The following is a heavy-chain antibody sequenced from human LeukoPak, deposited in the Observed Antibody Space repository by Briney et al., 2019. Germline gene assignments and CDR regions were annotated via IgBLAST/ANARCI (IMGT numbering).Heavy chain of an antibody. Sequence: GASVKVSSKASGGTFSSYAISWVRQAPGQGLEWMGGIIPIFGTANYAQKFQGRVTITADESTSTAYMELSSLRSEDTAVYYCARDPIVVVPRYYFDYWGQGTLVTVSS. CDR1: GGTFSSYA. D-gene: IGHD2-2*01. V-gene: IGHV1-69*13. CDR2: IIPIFGTA. CDR3: ARDPIVVVPRYYFDY. J-gene: IGHJ4*02.